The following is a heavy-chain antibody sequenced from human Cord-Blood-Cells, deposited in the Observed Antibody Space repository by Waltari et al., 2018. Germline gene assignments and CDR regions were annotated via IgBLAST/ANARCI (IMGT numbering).Heavy chain of an antibody. CDR1: GGSFSGYY. CDR3: ARQGVRGVIDY. CDR2: INHSGST. D-gene: IGHD3-10*01. J-gene: IGHJ4*02. V-gene: IGHV4-34*01. Sequence: QVQLQQRGAGLLKPSETLSLTCAVYGGSFSGYYWSWIRQPPGKGLEWIGEINHSGSTNYNPSLKSRVTISVDTSKNQFSLKLSSVTAADTAVYYCARQGVRGVIDYWGQGTLVTVSS.